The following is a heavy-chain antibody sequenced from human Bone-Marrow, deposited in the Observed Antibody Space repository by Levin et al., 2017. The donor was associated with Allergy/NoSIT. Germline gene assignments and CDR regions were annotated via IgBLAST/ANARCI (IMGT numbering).Heavy chain of an antibody. D-gene: IGHD3-10*01. Sequence: PGGSLRLSCAASGFTFSSYGMHWVRQAPGKGLEWVAVISYDGSNKYYADSVKGRFTISRDNSKNTLYLQMNSLRAEDTAVYYCAKDSDVGFGESYAFDIWGQGTMVTVSS. CDR3: AKDSDVGFGESYAFDI. CDR1: GFTFSSYG. V-gene: IGHV3-30*18. J-gene: IGHJ3*02. CDR2: ISYDGSNK.